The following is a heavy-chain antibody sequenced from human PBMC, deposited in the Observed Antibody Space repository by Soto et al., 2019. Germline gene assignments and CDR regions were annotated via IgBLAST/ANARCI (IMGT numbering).Heavy chain of an antibody. Sequence: SETLSLTCTVSGGSISSYYWSWIRQPPGKGLEWIGYIYYSGSTNYNPSLRRRVTISVDTSKNESSLNLSSVTAADTAVDYCERVTPGITIASNYFEYWGQGTLVTVSS. CDR1: GGSISSYY. CDR2: IYYSGST. D-gene: IGHD3-3*01. V-gene: IGHV4-59*01. CDR3: ERVTPGITIASNYFEY. J-gene: IGHJ4*02.